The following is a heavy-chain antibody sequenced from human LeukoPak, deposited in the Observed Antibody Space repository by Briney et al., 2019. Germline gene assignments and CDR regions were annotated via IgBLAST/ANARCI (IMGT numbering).Heavy chain of an antibody. J-gene: IGHJ3*02. CDR1: GYTFTSYD. D-gene: IGHD6-19*01. CDR3: ATLAGAAFDI. V-gene: IGHV1-8*01. CDR2: MNPNSGNT. Sequence: ASVKVSCKASGYTFTSYDINWVRQATGQGLEWMGWMNPNSGNTGYAQKFQGRVTMTEDTSTDTAYMELSSLRSEDTAVYYCATLAGAAFDIWGQGTMVTVSS.